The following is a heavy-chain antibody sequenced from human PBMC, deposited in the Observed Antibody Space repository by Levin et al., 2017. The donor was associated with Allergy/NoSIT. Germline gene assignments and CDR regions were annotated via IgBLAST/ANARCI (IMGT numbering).Heavy chain of an antibody. CDR2: ISYDAAYK. J-gene: IGHJ4*02. D-gene: IGHD2-21*01. CDR1: EFTFSNYA. CDR3: ARDVDYGGNAVIFDY. V-gene: IGHV3-30-3*01. Sequence: SCAASEFTFSNYAMQWVRQAPGKGLEWVAGISYDAAYKHYAESVKGRFTISRDNSKNTMYLQMNSLRVDDTAVYYCARDVDYGGNAVIFDYWGQGTLVTVSS.